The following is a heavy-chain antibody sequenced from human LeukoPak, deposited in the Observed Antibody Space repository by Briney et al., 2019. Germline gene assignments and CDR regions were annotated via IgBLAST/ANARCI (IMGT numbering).Heavy chain of an antibody. CDR2: INHSGST. D-gene: IGHD3-22*01. CDR3: ARGRGYYDSSGYYY. J-gene: IGHJ4*02. V-gene: IGHV4-34*01. Sequence: SETLSLTCAAYGGSFSGYYWSWIGQPPGKGLEWIGEINHSGSTNYNPSLNSRVTVTVDTSKNQFSLKLSSVTAADTAVYYCARGRGYYDSSGYYYWGQGTLVTVSS. CDR1: GGSFSGYY.